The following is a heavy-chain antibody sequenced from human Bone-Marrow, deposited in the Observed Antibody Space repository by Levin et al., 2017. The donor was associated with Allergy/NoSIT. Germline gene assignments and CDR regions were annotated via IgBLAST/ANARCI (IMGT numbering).Heavy chain of an antibody. Sequence: GESLKISCAASGFTFSSYGMHWVRQAPGKGLEWVAAISYDGSDQSYADAVRGRFSISRDNSKNTQFLQMNSLTVEDAAVYYCVAEYYDTSGFDFWGQGTLVSVSS. CDR3: VAEYYDTSGFDF. V-gene: IGHV3-30*03. J-gene: IGHJ4*02. CDR1: GFTFSSYG. D-gene: IGHD3-22*01. CDR2: ISYDGSDQ.